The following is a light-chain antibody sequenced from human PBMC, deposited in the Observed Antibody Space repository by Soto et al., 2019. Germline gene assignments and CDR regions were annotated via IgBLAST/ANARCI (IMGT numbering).Light chain of an antibody. CDR1: QSVSVSY. CDR2: GVS. CDR3: QQFATSPST. Sequence: EIVLTQSPGTLSLSPGERAILPCRASQSVSVSYLAWYQQKPGQAPRLLIYGVSNRATGIPDRFSGSGSGTDFTLTISRLEPEDFAVYYCQQFATSPSTFGQGTKLEIK. V-gene: IGKV3-20*01. J-gene: IGKJ2*01.